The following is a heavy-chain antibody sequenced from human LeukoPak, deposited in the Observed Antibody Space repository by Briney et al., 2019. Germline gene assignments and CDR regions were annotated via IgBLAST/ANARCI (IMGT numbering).Heavy chain of an antibody. CDR2: IYYSGST. V-gene: IGHV4-39*01. D-gene: IGHD6-13*01. Sequence: PSETLSLTCTVSGGSISSSSYYWGWIRQPPGKGLEWIGRIYYSGSTYYNPSLKSRVTISVDTSKNQFSLKLSSVTAADTAVYYCARLYSSSPYYYYYYMDVWGKGTTVTVSS. CDR1: GGSISSSSYY. CDR3: ARLYSSSPYYYYYYMDV. J-gene: IGHJ6*03.